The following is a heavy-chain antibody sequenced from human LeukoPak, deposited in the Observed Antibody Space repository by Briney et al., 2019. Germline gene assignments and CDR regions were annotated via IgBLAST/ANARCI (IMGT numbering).Heavy chain of an antibody. CDR1: GYTFTSYG. D-gene: IGHD3-9*01. CDR3: ARDNYDILTGGLYYYYYYYMDV. CDR2: ISAYNGNT. J-gene: IGHJ6*03. V-gene: IGHV1-18*01. Sequence: GASVKVSCKASGYTFTSYGISWVRQAPGQGLERMGWISAYNGNTNYAQKLQGRVTMTTDTSTSTAYMELRSLRSDDTAVYYCARDNYDILTGGLYYYYYYYMDVWGKGTTVTVSS.